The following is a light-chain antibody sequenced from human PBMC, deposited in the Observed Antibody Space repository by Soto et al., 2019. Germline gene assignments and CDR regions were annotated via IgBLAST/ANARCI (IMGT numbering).Light chain of an antibody. CDR3: QQYESSFRT. Sequence: EIVLTQSPGTLSLSPGERATLSCRASQSVSSNYLAWYQQKPGQAPRLIIYGTSSRATGIPDRFSGSGSGTGFTLTISRLEPEDFAVYYCQQYESSFRTFGQGTKVDIK. CDR1: QSVSSNY. V-gene: IGKV3-20*01. J-gene: IGKJ1*01. CDR2: GTS.